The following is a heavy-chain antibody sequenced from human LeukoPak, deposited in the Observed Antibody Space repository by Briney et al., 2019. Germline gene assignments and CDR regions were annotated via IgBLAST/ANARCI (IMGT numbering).Heavy chain of an antibody. J-gene: IGHJ4*02. CDR3: ARCEHYYDRSGYSAQGSYYFDY. CDR2: INHSGST. D-gene: IGHD3-22*01. CDR1: GGSFSGYY. V-gene: IGHV4-34*01. Sequence: SETLSLTCAVYGGSFSGYYWSWIRQPPGKGLEWIGDINHSGSTNYNPSLKSRVTISVDTSKNQFSLKLSSVTAADTAVYYCARCEHYYDRSGYSAQGSYYFDYWGQGTLVTVSS.